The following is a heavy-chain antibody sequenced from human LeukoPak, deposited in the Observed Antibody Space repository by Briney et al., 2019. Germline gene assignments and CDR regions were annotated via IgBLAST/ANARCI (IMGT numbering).Heavy chain of an antibody. CDR1: GYTFTGYY. CDR2: INPNSGGT. CDR3: ARAVTSSSAY. Sequence: ASVKVSCKASGYTFTGYYMHWVRQAPGQGLEWMGWINPNSGGTNYAQKFQGRVTVTRDTSISTVYMELSRLTSDDTAVYFCARAVTSSSAYWGQGTLVTVSS. V-gene: IGHV1-2*02. J-gene: IGHJ4*02. D-gene: IGHD6-6*01.